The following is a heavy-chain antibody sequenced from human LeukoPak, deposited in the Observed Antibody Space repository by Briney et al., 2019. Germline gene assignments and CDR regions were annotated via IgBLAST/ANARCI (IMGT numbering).Heavy chain of an antibody. V-gene: IGHV1-18*01. CDR1: GYTLTSYG. CDR2: ISAYNGNT. Sequence: GASVKVSCTASGYTLTSYGISWVRQAPGQGLEWMGWISAYNGNTNYAQKLQGRVTMTTDTSTSTAYMELRSLRSDDTAVYYCARDLSRGASSGYYYWGQGTLVTVSS. CDR3: ARDLSRGASSGYYY. D-gene: IGHD3-22*01. J-gene: IGHJ4*02.